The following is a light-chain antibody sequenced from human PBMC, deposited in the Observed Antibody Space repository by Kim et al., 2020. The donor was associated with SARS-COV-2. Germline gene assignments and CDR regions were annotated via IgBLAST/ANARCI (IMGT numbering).Light chain of an antibody. CDR1: QGISSY. V-gene: IGKV1-8*01. J-gene: IGKJ2*01. CDR2: AAS. Sequence: AIRITQSPSSLSASTGDRVTLTCRASQGISSYLAWYQQKPGKAPKLLIYAASTLQSGVPSRFSGSGSGTDFTLTISCLQSEDFATYYCQQYYSYPYTFGQGTKLEI. CDR3: QQYYSYPYT.